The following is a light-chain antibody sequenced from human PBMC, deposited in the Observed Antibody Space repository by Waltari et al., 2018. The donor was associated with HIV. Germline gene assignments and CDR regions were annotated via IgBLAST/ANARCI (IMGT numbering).Light chain of an antibody. CDR2: DVN. CDR3: CAYAAGHISYV. CDR1: TGDVGDYNF. J-gene: IGLJ1*01. Sequence: QSALTQPPSVSGSPGQSVTISCTGTTGDVGDYNFVSWYQQYPGRDPKLIIFDVNQRPSDVPDRFYGSKAGTTAALTISGLQPEDEAYYWCCAYAAGHISYVFGSGTAVAVL. V-gene: IGLV2-11*01.